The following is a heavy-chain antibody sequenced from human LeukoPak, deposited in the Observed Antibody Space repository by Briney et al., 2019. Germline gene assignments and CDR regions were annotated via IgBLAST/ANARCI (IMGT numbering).Heavy chain of an antibody. V-gene: IGHV3-48*01. D-gene: IGHD3-22*01. CDR1: GFTFSSYS. CDR2: ISSSSSTI. CDR3: ARSGRYYYDSSGYYLNHDAFDI. Sequence: GGSLRLSCAASGFTFSSYSMNWVRQAPGKGLEWVSYISSSSSTIYYADSVKGRFTIPRDNAKNSLYLQMNSLRAEDTAVYYCARSGRYYYDSSGYYLNHDAFDIWGQGTMVTVSS. J-gene: IGHJ3*02.